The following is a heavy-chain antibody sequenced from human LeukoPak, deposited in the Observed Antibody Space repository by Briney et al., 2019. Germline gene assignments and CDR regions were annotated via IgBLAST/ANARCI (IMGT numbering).Heavy chain of an antibody. J-gene: IGHJ6*03. D-gene: IGHD2-2*01. CDR3: ARGVVLGYYYYYMDV. CDR2: IIPILGTA. V-gene: IGHV1-69*11. Sequence: SVKVSCKASGGTFSSYAISWVRQAPGQGLEWMGRIIPILGTANYAQKFQGRVTITTDESTSTAYMELSSLRSEDTAVYYCARGVVLGYYYYYMDVWGKGTTVTVSS. CDR1: GGTFSSYA.